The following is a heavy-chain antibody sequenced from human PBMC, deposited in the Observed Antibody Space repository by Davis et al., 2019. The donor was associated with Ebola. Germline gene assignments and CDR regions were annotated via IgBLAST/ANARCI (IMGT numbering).Heavy chain of an antibody. CDR2: INPNSGGT. J-gene: IGHJ6*02. CDR1: RYTFTGYY. CDR3: ARDTEVVPAAGGAVYYGMDV. Sequence: ASVQVSCKASRYTFTGYYMHWVRQAPGQGLEWMGWINPNSGGTNYAQKFQGWFTMTRDTSISTAYMELSRLRSGDTAVYYCARDTEVVPAAGGAVYYGMDVWGQGTTVTVSS. V-gene: IGHV1-2*04. D-gene: IGHD2-2*01.